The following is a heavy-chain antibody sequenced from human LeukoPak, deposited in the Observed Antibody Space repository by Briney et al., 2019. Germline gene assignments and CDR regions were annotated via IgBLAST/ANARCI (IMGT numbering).Heavy chain of an antibody. CDR2: INPSGGST. Sequence: GASVKVFYKASGYTFTSYYMHWVRQAPGQGLEWMGIINPSGGSTSYAQKFQGRVTMTRDMSTSTVYMELSSLRSEDTAVYYCASSQGHYDRSGWGAWGQGTLVTVSS. J-gene: IGHJ5*02. V-gene: IGHV1-46*01. CDR1: GYTFTSYY. D-gene: IGHD3-22*01. CDR3: ASSQGHYDRSGWGA.